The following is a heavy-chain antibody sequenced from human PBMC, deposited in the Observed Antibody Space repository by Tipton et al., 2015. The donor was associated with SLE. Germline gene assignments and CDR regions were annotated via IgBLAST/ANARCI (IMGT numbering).Heavy chain of an antibody. D-gene: IGHD6-19*01. CDR1: GGSISSSSYY. Sequence: LRLSCTVSGGSISSSSYYWGWIRQPPGKGLEWIGSIYYSGSTNYNPSLKSRVTISVDTSKNQFSLKLSSVTAADTAVYYCARHWDPHSSGWANWFDPWGQGTLVTVSS. CDR2: IYYSGST. V-gene: IGHV4-39*01. CDR3: ARHWDPHSSGWANWFDP. J-gene: IGHJ5*02.